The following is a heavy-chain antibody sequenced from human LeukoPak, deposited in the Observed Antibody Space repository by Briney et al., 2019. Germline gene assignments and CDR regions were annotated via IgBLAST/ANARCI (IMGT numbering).Heavy chain of an antibody. CDR1: GYTFTSYG. CDR2: ISAYNGNT. CDR3: ARDPSPHFNYYDSSGYYWKDAFDI. D-gene: IGHD3-22*01. Sequence: GASVKVSCKASGYTFTSYGISWVRQAPGQGLEWMGRISAYNGNTNYAQKLQGRVTMTTDTSTSTAYMELRSLRSDDTAVYYCARDPSPHFNYYDSSGYYWKDAFDIWGQGTMVTVSS. V-gene: IGHV1-18*01. J-gene: IGHJ3*02.